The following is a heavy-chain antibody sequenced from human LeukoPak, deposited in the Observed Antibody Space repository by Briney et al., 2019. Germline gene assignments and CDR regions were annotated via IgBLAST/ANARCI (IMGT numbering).Heavy chain of an antibody. D-gene: IGHD6-13*01. CDR3: ARDLRQQRSWFDP. CDR2: IYHSGST. Sequence: PSETLSLTCTVSGGSISSGGYYWSWIRQPPGKGLEWIGYIYHSGSTYYNPSLKSRVTISVDRSKNQFSLKLSSVTAADTAVYYCARDLRQQRSWFDPWGQGTLVTVSS. J-gene: IGHJ5*02. CDR1: GGSISSGGYY. V-gene: IGHV4-30-2*01.